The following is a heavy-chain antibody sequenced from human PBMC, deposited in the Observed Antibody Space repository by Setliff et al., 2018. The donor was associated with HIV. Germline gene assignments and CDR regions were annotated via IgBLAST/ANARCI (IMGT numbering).Heavy chain of an antibody. CDR3: AKDPFTSSWYGFDY. D-gene: IGHD6-13*01. CDR1: GFIFDRYG. Sequence: PGGSLRLSCAASGFIFDRYGMHWVRQAPGKGLEWVALIWYDGSHETYADSVGGRFSISRDNSKNTLYLQMDSLRPEDTGFYYCAKDPFTSSWYGFDYWGQGALVTVSS. V-gene: IGHV3-30*02. CDR2: IWYDGSHE. J-gene: IGHJ4*02.